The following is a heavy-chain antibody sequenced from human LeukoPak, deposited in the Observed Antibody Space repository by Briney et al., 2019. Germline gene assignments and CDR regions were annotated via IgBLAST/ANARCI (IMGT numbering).Heavy chain of an antibody. CDR3: ARYLD. J-gene: IGHJ4*02. CDR1: GFTFSSYS. CDR2: IKQDGSEK. V-gene: IGHV3-7*01. Sequence: GGSLRLSCTASGFTFSSYSMNWVRQAPGKGLEWVANIKQDGSEKYYVDSVKGRFTISRDNAKNSLHLQMNSLRAEDTAVYYCARYLDWGQGTLVTVSS.